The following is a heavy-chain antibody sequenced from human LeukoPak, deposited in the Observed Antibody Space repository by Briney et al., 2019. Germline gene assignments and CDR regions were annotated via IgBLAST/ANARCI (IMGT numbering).Heavy chain of an antibody. J-gene: IGHJ4*02. CDR3: AIRYCSGGSCYSSFDY. Sequence: EASVKVSCKASGYTFTSYGISWVRQAPGQGLEWMGWVSAYNGNTRYAQNLQGRVTLTTDTSTSTAYMELSSLRSEDTAVYYCAIRYCSGGSCYSSFDYWGQGTLVTVSS. D-gene: IGHD2-15*01. V-gene: IGHV1-18*01. CDR2: VSAYNGNT. CDR1: GYTFTSYG.